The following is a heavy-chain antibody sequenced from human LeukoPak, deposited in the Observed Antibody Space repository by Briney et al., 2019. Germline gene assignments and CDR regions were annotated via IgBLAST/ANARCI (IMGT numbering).Heavy chain of an antibody. D-gene: IGHD3-10*01. CDR1: GYSFTSYW. CDR3: ARLPMARGVHPMDV. Sequence: GESLQISCKGSGYSFTSYWIAWVRQLPGKGLEWMGIIYPGDSDTRYSPSCQGQVIISADKSINTAYLQWSSLKASDTAMYYCARLPMARGVHPMDVWGQGTTVTVSS. CDR2: IYPGDSDT. V-gene: IGHV5-51*01. J-gene: IGHJ6*02.